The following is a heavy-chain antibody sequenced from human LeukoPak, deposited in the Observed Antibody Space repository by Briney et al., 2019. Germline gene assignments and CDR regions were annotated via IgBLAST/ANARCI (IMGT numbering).Heavy chain of an antibody. J-gene: IGHJ4*02. D-gene: IGHD3-22*01. CDR2: ISGYNGHT. Sequence: ASVKVSCKASGYTFTSYGISWVRQAPGQGLEWMGWISGYNGHTKYAHKFQGRVTMTTDTSTSTAYMELRSLTSDDTAVFYCARGLPPRRNYDSSGYYSYYFDYWGQGTLVTVSS. CDR1: GYTFTSYG. CDR3: ARGLPPRRNYDSSGYYSYYFDY. V-gene: IGHV1-18*01.